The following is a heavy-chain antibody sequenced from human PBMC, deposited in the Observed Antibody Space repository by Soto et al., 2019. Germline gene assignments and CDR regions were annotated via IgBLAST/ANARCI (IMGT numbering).Heavy chain of an antibody. CDR3: ARTHGWFGELFSYFDY. J-gene: IGHJ4*02. V-gene: IGHV3-30-3*01. Sequence: GGSLRLSCAASGFTFSSYAMHWVRQAPGKGLEWVAVISYDGSNKYYADSVKGRFTISRDNSKNTLYLQMNSLRAEDTAVYYCARTHGWFGELFSYFDYWGQGTLVTVSS. CDR1: GFTFSSYA. CDR2: ISYDGSNK. D-gene: IGHD3-10*01.